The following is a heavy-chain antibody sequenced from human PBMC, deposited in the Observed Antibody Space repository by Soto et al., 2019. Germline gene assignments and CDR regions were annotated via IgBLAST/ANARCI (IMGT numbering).Heavy chain of an antibody. CDR2: IYDTGISGYTPST. Sequence: SETLSLTCTVSGGSITSSYWSWIRRPPGKGLEWIAYIYDTGISGYTPSTSYNPSLKSRVTMSVDTSKSQFSLKLTAVTAADTAVYYCSRGEDAFFYYGLDVWGQGITVTVSS. CDR1: GGSITSSY. V-gene: IGHV4-59*01. CDR3: SRGEDAFFYYGLDV. J-gene: IGHJ6*02.